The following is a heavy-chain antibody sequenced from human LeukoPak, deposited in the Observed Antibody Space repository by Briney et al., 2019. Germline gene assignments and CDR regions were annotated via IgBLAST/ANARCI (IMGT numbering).Heavy chain of an antibody. CDR1: GFTFSSYS. CDR3: ARGPLAAAGDY. Sequence: GGSLRLSCAASGFTFSSYSMNWVRQAPGKGLEWVPSISSSSSYIYYADSVKGRFTISRVNAKNSLYLQMNSLRAEDTAVYYCARGPLAAAGDYWGQGTLVTVSS. J-gene: IGHJ4*02. D-gene: IGHD6-13*01. CDR2: ISSSSSYI. V-gene: IGHV3-21*01.